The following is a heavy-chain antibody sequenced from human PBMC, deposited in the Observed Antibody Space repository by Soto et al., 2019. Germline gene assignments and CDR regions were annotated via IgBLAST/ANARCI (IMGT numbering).Heavy chain of an antibody. J-gene: IGHJ6*02. CDR3: ARPYEGGYSSNHHYYYALDV. D-gene: IGHD3-22*01. CDR1: GGTFSRYS. CDR2: IVPIFGTR. V-gene: IGHV1-69*01. Sequence: QVQLVQSGAEVQKPGSSVKVSCKIAGGTFSRYSISWVRQAHGQGSEWMGGIVPIFGTRNYAQKFQDRVTITTDESATTAHMELSNLRAEDTAVYYCARPYEGGYSSNHHYYYALDVWGQGTAVTVSS.